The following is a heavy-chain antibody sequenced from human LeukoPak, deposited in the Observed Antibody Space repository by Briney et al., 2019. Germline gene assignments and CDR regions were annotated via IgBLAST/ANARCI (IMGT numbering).Heavy chain of an antibody. Sequence: PGGSLRLSCAASEFTANNNYMNWVRQAPGKGLEWVSGIYSGGSTYYADSVKGRFTISRDNSKNTLHLQMNSLRAEDTAVYYCATGAYCSAGSCYPLFNYWGQGTLVTVSS. D-gene: IGHD2-15*01. CDR2: IYSGGST. CDR1: EFTANNNY. CDR3: ATGAYCSAGSCYPLFNY. V-gene: IGHV3-66*01. J-gene: IGHJ4*02.